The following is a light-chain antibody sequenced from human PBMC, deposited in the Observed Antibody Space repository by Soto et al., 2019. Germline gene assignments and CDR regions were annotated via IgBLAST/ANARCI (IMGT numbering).Light chain of an antibody. V-gene: IGKV3-20*01. CDR3: QQYGSSLWT. J-gene: IGKJ1*01. CDR2: SAS. Sequence: ELVLTQSPGTLSLSPGERATLSCRASQSVSSSYLAWYQQKPGQAPRLLLYSASSRATGIPDMFSGSGSGTDFTLTISRLEPEDFAVYYCQQYGSSLWTFGQGTKVEIK. CDR1: QSVSSSY.